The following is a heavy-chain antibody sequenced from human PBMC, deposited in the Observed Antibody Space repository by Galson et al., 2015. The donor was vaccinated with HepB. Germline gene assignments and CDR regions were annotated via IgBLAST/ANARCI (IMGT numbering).Heavy chain of an antibody. CDR1: GFTFSSYG. J-gene: IGHJ4*02. CDR2: IWYDGSKK. Sequence: SLRLSCAASGFTFSSYGMHWVRQAPGKGLEWVAVIWYDGSKKYYADSVKGRFTISRDNSKNTLYLQMNSLRAEDTAVYYCTGPYSTSPVGYWGQGTLVTVSS. D-gene: IGHD6-6*01. CDR3: TGPYSTSPVGY. V-gene: IGHV3-33*01.